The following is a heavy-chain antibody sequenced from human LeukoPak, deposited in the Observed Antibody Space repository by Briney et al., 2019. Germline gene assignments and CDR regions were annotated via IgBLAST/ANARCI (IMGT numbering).Heavy chain of an antibody. CDR3: ARDRRYYDSSCYYLHWYFDL. CDR2: IYSGVST. Sequence: GGSLRLSCAASGFTVSSNYMSWVRQAPGKGLEWVSVIYSGVSTYYADSVKGRFTISRDNSKNTLYLQMNSLRAEDTALYYCARDRRYYDSSCYYLHWYFDLWGRGTLVTVSS. D-gene: IGHD3-22*01. CDR1: GFTVSSNY. J-gene: IGHJ2*01. V-gene: IGHV3-53*01.